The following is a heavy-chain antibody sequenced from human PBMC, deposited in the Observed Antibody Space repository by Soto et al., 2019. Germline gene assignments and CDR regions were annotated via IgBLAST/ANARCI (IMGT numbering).Heavy chain of an antibody. J-gene: IGHJ4*02. CDR3: AKEYPPNYYDSSGYYDY. D-gene: IGHD3-22*01. V-gene: IGHV3-23*01. CDR2: ISGSGGST. Sequence: GGSLRLSCAASGFTFSSYAMSWVRQAPGKGLEWVSAISGSGGSTYCADSVKGRFTISRDNSKNTLYLQMNSLRAEDTAVYYCAKEYPPNYYDSSGYYDYWGQGTLVTVSS. CDR1: GFTFSSYA.